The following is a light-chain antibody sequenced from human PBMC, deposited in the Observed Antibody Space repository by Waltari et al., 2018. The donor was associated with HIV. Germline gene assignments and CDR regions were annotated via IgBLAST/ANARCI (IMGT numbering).Light chain of an antibody. Sequence: QSALTQPRSVSGSPGQSVTISCTGTSNDVGPYDYVSWYQQHPDKAPRLIIYEVYKRPAGVPDRFSGSKSGNTASLTVSGLQAEDEADYYCTSYAGSDNLMLFGGGTKVTVL. J-gene: IGLJ2*01. V-gene: IGLV2-8*01. CDR3: TSYAGSDNLML. CDR2: EVY. CDR1: SNDVGPYDY.